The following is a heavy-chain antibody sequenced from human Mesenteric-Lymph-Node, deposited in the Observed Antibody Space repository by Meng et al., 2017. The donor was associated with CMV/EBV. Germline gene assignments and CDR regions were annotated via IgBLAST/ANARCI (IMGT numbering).Heavy chain of an antibody. V-gene: IGHV4-59*02. CDR1: GDSVTSYY. CDR3: ARGYWNYGRWFDP. Sequence: GSLRLSCTVSGDSVTSYYWSWIRQPPGKGLEWIGYIYYSGSTNYNPSLKSRVTISVDTSKNQFSLKLSSVTAADTAVYYCARGYWNYGRWFDPWGQGTLVTVSS. J-gene: IGHJ5*02. D-gene: IGHD1-7*01. CDR2: IYYSGST.